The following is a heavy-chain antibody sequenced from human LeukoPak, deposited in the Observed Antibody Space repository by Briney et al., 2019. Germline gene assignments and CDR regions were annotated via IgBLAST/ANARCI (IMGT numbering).Heavy chain of an antibody. CDR2: IYYSGST. V-gene: IGHV4-39*01. CDR1: GGSISSSSYY. Sequence: SETLSLTCTVSGGSISSSSYYWGWVRQPPGKGLEWIGSIYYSGSTYYNPSLKSRVTISVDTSKNQFSLKLSSVTAADTAVYYCAASGHSAAWGQGTLVTVSS. CDR3: AASGHSAA. D-gene: IGHD2-15*01. J-gene: IGHJ5*02.